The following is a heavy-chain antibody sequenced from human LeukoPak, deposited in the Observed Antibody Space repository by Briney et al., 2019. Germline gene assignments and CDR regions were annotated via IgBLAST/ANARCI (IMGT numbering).Heavy chain of an antibody. D-gene: IGHD3-10*01. V-gene: IGHV3-23*01. CDR2: ISDGGSFT. J-gene: IGHJ4*02. Sequence: PGGSLRLSCAASGFTFSDYGMTWVRQAPGKGLEWVSTISDGGSFTYYADSVKGRFTISRDNSKNTLYLQMNSLRAEDTAVYYCARGPYGSGSPGFDYWGQGTLVTVSS. CDR1: GFTFSDYG. CDR3: ARGPYGSGSPGFDY.